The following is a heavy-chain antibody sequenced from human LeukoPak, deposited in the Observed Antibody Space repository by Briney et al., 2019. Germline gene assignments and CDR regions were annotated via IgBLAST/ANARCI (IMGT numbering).Heavy chain of an antibody. J-gene: IGHJ4*01. CDR3: AKGIDVLYYDSSGYRTAYYFDY. D-gene: IGHD3-22*01. CDR1: GFTFSSYA. CDR2: IGGSGGST. V-gene: IGHV3-23*01. Sequence: GRSLRLSCAASGFTFSSYAVSWVRQDAGKGLGWLPAIGGSGGSTFYVDSVKGRFTISRDNSKNTLYLQMNSPRAKDTAVYYCAKGIDVLYYDSSGYRTAYYFDYWGQGTLVTVSS.